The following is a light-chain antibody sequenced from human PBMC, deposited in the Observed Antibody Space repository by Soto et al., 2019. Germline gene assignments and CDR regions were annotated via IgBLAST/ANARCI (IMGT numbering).Light chain of an antibody. CDR2: VSSDGSH. CDR1: SGHNSDA. J-gene: IGLJ3*02. CDR3: QTWGTGIRV. V-gene: IGLV4-69*01. Sequence: QPVLTQSPSASASLGASVKLTCTLSSGHNSDAIAWHQQQPEKGPRYLMKVSSDGSHSKGAGIPDRFSGSSSGAERYLTISSLQSEDEADYFCQTWGTGIRVFGGGTKLTVL.